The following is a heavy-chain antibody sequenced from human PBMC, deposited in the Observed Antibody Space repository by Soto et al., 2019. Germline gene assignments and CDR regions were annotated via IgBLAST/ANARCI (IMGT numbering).Heavy chain of an antibody. J-gene: IGHJ4*02. Sequence: GGSLRLSCAASGFTFSSYAMSWVRQAPGKGLEWVSAISGSGGSTYYADSVKGRFTISRDNSKNTLYLQMNSLRAEDTAVYYCAKDKRGIAAAGKYFDYWGQGTLVTVSS. D-gene: IGHD6-13*01. CDR2: ISGSGGST. CDR1: GFTFSSYA. V-gene: IGHV3-23*01. CDR3: AKDKRGIAAAGKYFDY.